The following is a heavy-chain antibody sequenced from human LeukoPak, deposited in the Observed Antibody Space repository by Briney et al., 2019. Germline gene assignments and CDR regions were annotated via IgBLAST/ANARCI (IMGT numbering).Heavy chain of an antibody. Sequence: GASVKVSCKASGYTFTSYVISWVRQAPGQGLEWMGWISAYNGNTNYAQKLQGRVTMTTDTSTSTAYMELRSLRSDDAAVYYCAREDLGYCSSTSCYKKYCYYYMDVWGKGTRVTVSS. CDR2: ISAYNGNT. V-gene: IGHV1-18*01. CDR1: GYTFTSYV. D-gene: IGHD2-2*02. J-gene: IGHJ6*03. CDR3: AREDLGYCSSTSCYKKYCYYYMDV.